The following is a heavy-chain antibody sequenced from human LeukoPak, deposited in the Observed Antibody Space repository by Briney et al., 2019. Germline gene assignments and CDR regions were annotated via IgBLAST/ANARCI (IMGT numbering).Heavy chain of an antibody. D-gene: IGHD6-13*01. Sequence: ASETLSLTCTVSGGSISSGDYYWSWIRQPPGKGLEWIGYIYYSGSTYYNPSLKSRVTISVDTSKNQFSLKLSSVTAADTAVYYCARDPLLAAAGTTYWGQGTLVTVSS. V-gene: IGHV4-30-4*01. CDR2: IYYSGST. CDR3: ARDPLLAAAGTTY. J-gene: IGHJ4*02. CDR1: GGSISSGDYY.